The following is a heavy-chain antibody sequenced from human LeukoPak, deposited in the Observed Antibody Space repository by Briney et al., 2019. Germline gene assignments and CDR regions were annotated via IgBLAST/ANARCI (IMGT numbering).Heavy chain of an antibody. D-gene: IGHD2-2*01. CDR1: GGSFSGYY. CDR2: TNHSGST. J-gene: IGHJ4*02. CDR3: AREVVPAAIDY. Sequence: NPSETLSLTCAVYGGSFSGYYWSWIRQPPGKGLEWIGETNHSGSTNYNPSLKSRVTISVDTSKNQFSLKLSSVTAADTAVYYCAREVVPAAIDYWGQGTLVTVSS. V-gene: IGHV4-34*01.